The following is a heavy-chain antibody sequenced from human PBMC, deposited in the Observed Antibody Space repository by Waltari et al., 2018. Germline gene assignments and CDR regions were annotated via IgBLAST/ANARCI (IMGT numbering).Heavy chain of an antibody. Sequence: QVQLVQSGAEVKKPGASVKVSCKASGYTFTSYDINWVRQATGQGLEGMGWMNPNSGNTGYAKKFQGRVTMTRNTSISTAYMELSSLRSEDTAVYYCARLITMVRGVTLYYFDYWGQGTLVTVSS. CDR2: MNPNSGNT. D-gene: IGHD3-10*01. CDR1: GYTFTSYD. V-gene: IGHV1-8*01. J-gene: IGHJ4*02. CDR3: ARLITMVRGVTLYYFDY.